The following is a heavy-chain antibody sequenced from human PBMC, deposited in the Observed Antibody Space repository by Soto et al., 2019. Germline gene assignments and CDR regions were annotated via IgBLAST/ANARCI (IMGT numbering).Heavy chain of an antibody. CDR2: VSHSGNTR. D-gene: IGHD6-13*01. J-gene: IGHJ4*02. CDR3: AAGEASSRNLAPYYLDF. Sequence: PGGSLRLSCVASGYSFSDYDINWVRQAPGKGLEWVAYVSHSGNTRSYADSVKGRFTISRDNAKNSVYLQMTSLRVDDMALYYCAAGEASSRNLAPYYLDFWGQGTLVTVSS. CDR1: GYSFSDYD. V-gene: IGHV3-48*03.